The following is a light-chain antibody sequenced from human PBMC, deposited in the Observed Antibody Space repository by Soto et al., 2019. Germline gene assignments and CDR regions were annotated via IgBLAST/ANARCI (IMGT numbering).Light chain of an antibody. Sequence: EIVLTQSPATLSLSPGERATLSCRASQSVSYYLAWYQQKPGQAPRLLIYDASNRATGIPARFSGSGSGTDFTLTTSSLEPEDFAVYYCQQRSSWPWTFGQGTKVDIK. CDR2: DAS. V-gene: IGKV3-11*01. CDR1: QSVSYY. J-gene: IGKJ1*01. CDR3: QQRSSWPWT.